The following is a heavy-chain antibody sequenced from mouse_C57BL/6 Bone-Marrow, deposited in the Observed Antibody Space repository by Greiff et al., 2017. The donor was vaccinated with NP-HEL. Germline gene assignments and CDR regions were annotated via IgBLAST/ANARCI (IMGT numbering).Heavy chain of an antibody. D-gene: IGHD6-2*01. V-gene: IGHV10-1*01. Sequence: EVMLVESGGGLVQPKGSLKLSCAASGFSFNTYAMNWVRQAPGKGLEWVARIRSKSNNYATYYADSVKDRFTISRDDSESMLYLQMNNLKTEDTAMYYCVRQGLVYYAMDYWGQGTSVTVSS. J-gene: IGHJ4*01. CDR3: VRQGLVYYAMDY. CDR1: GFSFNTYA. CDR2: IRSKSNNYAT.